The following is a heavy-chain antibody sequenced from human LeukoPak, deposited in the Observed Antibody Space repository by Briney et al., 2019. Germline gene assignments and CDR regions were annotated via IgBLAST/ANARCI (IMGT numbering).Heavy chain of an antibody. V-gene: IGHV1-2*02. D-gene: IGHD6-19*01. CDR2: INTNSGGT. J-gene: IGHJ4*02. Sequence: ASLKASCKASGYTFTGYYIHCGRQSPGPRLEWMGWINTNSGGTNYAQKFQGRVTMTRDTSISTAFMELSRLRSDDTAVYYCARQSSGWLDYWGQGTLVTVSS. CDR1: GYTFTGYY. CDR3: ARQSSGWLDY.